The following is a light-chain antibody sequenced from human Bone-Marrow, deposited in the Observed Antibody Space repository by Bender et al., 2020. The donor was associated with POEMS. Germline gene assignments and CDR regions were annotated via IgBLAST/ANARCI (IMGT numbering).Light chain of an antibody. CDR2: EVK. CDR1: NSDVGGYNY. V-gene: IGLV2-8*01. CDR3: SSFTSSNTHV. J-gene: IGLJ1*01. Sequence: QYALTQPPSASGSPGQSVTISCTGTNSDVGGYNYVSWYQHHPGKAPKLIIYEVKKRPSGVPDRFSGSKSGNSASLTISGLQPEDEADYYCSSFTSSNTHVFGTGTKVTVL.